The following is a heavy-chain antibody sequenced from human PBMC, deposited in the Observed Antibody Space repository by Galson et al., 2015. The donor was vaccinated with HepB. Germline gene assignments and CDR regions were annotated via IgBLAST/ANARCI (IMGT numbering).Heavy chain of an antibody. Sequence: TLSLTCAVSGGSINRSYWWGWVRQPPGKGLEWIGEVYHTGTIYYNPSLKSRVSISMDKSTDQFSLRLTSVTAADTAVYYCALFGAVYYWGQGTLVIVSS. J-gene: IGHJ4*02. V-gene: IGHV4-4*02. CDR3: ALFGAVYY. D-gene: IGHD3-3*01. CDR2: VYHTGTI. CDR1: GGSINRSYW.